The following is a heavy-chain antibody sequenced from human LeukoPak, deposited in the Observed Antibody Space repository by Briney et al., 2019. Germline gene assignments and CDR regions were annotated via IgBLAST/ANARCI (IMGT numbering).Heavy chain of an antibody. J-gene: IGHJ5*02. V-gene: IGHV3-15*07. Sequence: PGGSLRLSCAASGFTFSNAWMNWVRQAPGKGLEWVGRIKSKTDGGTTDYAAPVKGRFTISRDDSKNTLYLQMNSLKTEDTAVYYCAKCSTSAYTTGWCNWIDPWGQGTLVTVSS. CDR1: GFTFSNAW. CDR2: IKSKTDGGTT. D-gene: IGHD6-19*01. CDR3: AKCSTSAYTTGWCNWIDP.